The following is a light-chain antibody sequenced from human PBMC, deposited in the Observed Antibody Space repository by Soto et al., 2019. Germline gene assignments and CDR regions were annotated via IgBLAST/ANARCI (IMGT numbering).Light chain of an antibody. Sequence: DIQMTQSPSSLAASVGDRLTITCQSSQDISDYLNWYQQRPGKPPKLLIYDSSHVEGGVTSRFSGSGSGTHFTFTITSLQPEYIATYYCQQYAYPISFGGGTKVEVK. CDR1: QDISDY. CDR2: DSS. CDR3: QQYAYPIS. V-gene: IGKV1-33*01. J-gene: IGKJ4*01.